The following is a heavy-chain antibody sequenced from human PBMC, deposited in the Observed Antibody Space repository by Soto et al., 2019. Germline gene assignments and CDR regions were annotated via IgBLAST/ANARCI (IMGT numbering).Heavy chain of an antibody. J-gene: IGHJ6*02. CDR1: GGSISSSGYY. CDR2: IYYSGST. Sequence: PSETLSLTCTVSGGSISSSGYYWGWIRQPPGKGLEWIGSIYYSGSTYYNPSLKSRVTISVDTSKNQFSLKLSSVTAAGTAVYYCARQSASWGGMDVWGQGTTVTVSS. CDR3: ARQSASWGGMDV. D-gene: IGHD3-16*01. V-gene: IGHV4-39*01.